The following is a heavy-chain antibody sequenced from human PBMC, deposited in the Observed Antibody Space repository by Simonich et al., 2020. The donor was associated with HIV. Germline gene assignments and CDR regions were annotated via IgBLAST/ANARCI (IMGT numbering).Heavy chain of an antibody. CDR3: ARKGMLEWLLSVYGPPYYYYGMDV. CDR1: GGSFSGYY. V-gene: IGHV4-34*01. J-gene: IGHJ6*02. D-gene: IGHD3-3*01. CDR2: MKHRGST. Sequence: QVQLQQWGAGLLKPSETLSLTCAVYGGSFSGYYWSWIGQPPGKGLGWIGKMKHRGSTNYNQSHKSRITISVDTSKIHFSLELSTGTAADTAVYYCARKGMLEWLLSVYGPPYYYYGMDVWGQGTTVTVSS.